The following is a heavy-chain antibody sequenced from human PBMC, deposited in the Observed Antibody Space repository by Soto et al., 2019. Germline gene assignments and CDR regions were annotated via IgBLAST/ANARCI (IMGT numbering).Heavy chain of an antibody. CDR2: IITIFGTA. Sequence: QVQLVQSGAEVKKPGSSVKVSCKASGDTFSSHGISWVRQAPGQGLEWMGGIITIFGTANYQQKYPGRVTITADESTSTAYMELSSLRSEDTAVYYCAREGVGWEYWGQGTQVTVSP. D-gene: IGHD1-26*01. CDR1: GDTFSSHG. CDR3: AREGVGWEY. V-gene: IGHV1-69*12. J-gene: IGHJ4*02.